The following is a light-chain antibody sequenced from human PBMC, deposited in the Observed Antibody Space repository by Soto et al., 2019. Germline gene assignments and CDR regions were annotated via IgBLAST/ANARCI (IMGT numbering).Light chain of an antibody. CDR1: SSDVGGYKY. CDR2: EVS. V-gene: IGLV2-14*01. CDR3: SSYTSSSTLVV. J-gene: IGLJ2*01. Sequence: QSALTQPASVSGSHGQSITISCTGTSSDVGGYKYVSWYQQHPGKVPKLLIYEVSNRPSGVSNRFSGSKSGNTASLTISGLQAEDEAEYYCSSYTSSSTLVVFGGGTKLTVL.